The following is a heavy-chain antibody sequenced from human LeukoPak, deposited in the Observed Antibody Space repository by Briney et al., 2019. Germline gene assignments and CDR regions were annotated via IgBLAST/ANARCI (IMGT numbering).Heavy chain of an antibody. CDR1: GGSISSGGYS. J-gene: IGHJ4*02. V-gene: IGHV4-30-2*01. CDR3: ASSYDSSGYYYDY. CDR2: IYHSGST. Sequence: PSQTLSLTCAVSGGSISSGGYSWSWIRQPPGKGLEWIGYIYHSGSTYYNPSLKSRVTISVDRSKNQFSLKLSSVTAADTAVYYCASSYDSSGYYYDYWGQGTLVTVSS. D-gene: IGHD3-22*01.